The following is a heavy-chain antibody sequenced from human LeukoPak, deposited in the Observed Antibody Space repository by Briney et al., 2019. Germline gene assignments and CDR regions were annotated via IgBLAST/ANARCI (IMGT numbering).Heavy chain of an antibody. J-gene: IGHJ4*02. CDR2: IRYDGSNK. CDR1: GFTFSSYW. CDR3: ARDSSGYSSSWYLGFDY. D-gene: IGHD6-13*01. V-gene: IGHV3-30*02. Sequence: GGSLRLSCAASGFTFSSYWMSWVRQAPGKGLEWVAFIRYDGSNKYYADSVKGRFTISRDNSKNTLYLQMNSLRAEDTAVYYCARDSSGYSSSWYLGFDYWGQGTLVTVSS.